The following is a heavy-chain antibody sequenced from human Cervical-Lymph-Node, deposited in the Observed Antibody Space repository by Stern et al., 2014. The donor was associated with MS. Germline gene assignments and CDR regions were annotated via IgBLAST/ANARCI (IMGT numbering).Heavy chain of an antibody. Sequence: QLVESGPEVKKPGSSVKVSCKASGFTFSNSGVQWVRQTRGQRLEWIGWIVVGRGKTNYAQKFQERVTITRDRSTSTAYMELSSLRSEDTAVFYCAAGDTVAMLGTAIDAFDIWGQGTMVTVSS. V-gene: IGHV1-58*01. CDR2: IVVGRGKT. J-gene: IGHJ3*02. CDR3: AAGDTVAMLGTAIDAFDI. CDR1: GFTFSNSG. D-gene: IGHD4-17*01.